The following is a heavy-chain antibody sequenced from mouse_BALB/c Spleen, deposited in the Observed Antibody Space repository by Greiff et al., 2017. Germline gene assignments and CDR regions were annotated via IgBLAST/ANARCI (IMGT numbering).Heavy chain of an antibody. CDR3: AIYVNSYYYAMDY. CDR2: IDPENGNT. D-gene: IGHD2-1*01. J-gene: IGHJ4*01. Sequence: EVQLVESGAELVRPGASVKLSCKASGFNIKDYYMHWVKQRPEQGLEWIGWIDPENGNTIYDPKFQGKASITADTSSNTAYLQLSSLTSEDTAVYYCAIYVNSYYYAMDYWGQGTSVTVSS. V-gene: IGHV14-1*02. CDR1: GFNIKDYY.